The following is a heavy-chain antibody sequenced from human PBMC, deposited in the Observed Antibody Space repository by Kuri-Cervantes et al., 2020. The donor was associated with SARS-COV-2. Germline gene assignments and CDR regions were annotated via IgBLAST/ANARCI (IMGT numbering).Heavy chain of an antibody. CDR2: IIPIFGTA. V-gene: IGHV1-69*05. CDR3: ARSIVVVPAANPGSTAYYYYYGMDV. Sequence: SVKVSCKASGGTFSSYTISWVRQAPGQGLEWMGGIIPIFGTANYAQKLQGRVTMTTDTSTSTAYMELRSLRSDDTAVYYCARSIVVVPAANPGSTAYYYYYGMDVWGQGTTVTVSS. CDR1: GGTFSSYT. D-gene: IGHD2-2*01. J-gene: IGHJ6*02.